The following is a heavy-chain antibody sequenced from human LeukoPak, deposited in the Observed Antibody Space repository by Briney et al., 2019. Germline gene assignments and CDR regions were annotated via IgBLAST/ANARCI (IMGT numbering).Heavy chain of an antibody. D-gene: IGHD3-22*01. CDR2: INHSGST. V-gene: IGHV4-34*01. CDR3: TKSDGSGLIRI. Sequence: SETLSLTCAVYGGSFSGYYWSWVRQPPGKGLEWIGEINHSGSTNYNPSLKSRVTISLDTSKNQFSLKVISMTAADTAVYYCTKSDGSGLIRICGRGTMVTVSS. CDR1: GGSFSGYY. J-gene: IGHJ3*02.